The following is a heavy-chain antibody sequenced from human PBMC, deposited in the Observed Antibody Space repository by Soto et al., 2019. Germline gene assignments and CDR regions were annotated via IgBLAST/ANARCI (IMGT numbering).Heavy chain of an antibody. CDR2: IWYDGSNK. V-gene: IGHV3-33*01. D-gene: IGHD3-16*01. Sequence: GGSPRLSCAASGFTFSSYGMHWVRQAPGKGLEWVAVIWYDGSNKYYADSVKGRFTISRDNSKNTLYLQMNSLRAEDTAVYYCARDSGGRYFDYWGQGTLVTVSS. CDR3: ARDSGGRYFDY. J-gene: IGHJ4*02. CDR1: GFTFSSYG.